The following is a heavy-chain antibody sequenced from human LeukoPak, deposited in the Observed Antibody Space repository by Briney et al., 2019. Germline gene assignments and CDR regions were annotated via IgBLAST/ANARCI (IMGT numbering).Heavy chain of an antibody. D-gene: IGHD3-10*01. J-gene: IGHJ5*02. V-gene: IGHV1-2*02. CDR1: GYTFTAYH. Sequence: ASVKVSCKASGYTFTAYHMHWVRQAPGQGLEWMGWINPNSGGTNYEQKFQGRVTMTRDTSISTAYMELSRLRSDDTAVYYCARDLHGSGSNWFDPWGQGTLVTVSS. CDR2: INPNSGGT. CDR3: ARDLHGSGSNWFDP.